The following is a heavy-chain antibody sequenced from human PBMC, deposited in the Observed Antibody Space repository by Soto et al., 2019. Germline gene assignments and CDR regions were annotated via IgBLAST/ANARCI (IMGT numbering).Heavy chain of an antibody. D-gene: IGHD4-17*01. Sequence: QVQLVESGGGVVQPGRTLRLSCAASGCTFSSYGMHWVRQAQGKGMEWAAVISYDGSNKYYADSVKGRFTISRDNSKNTLYLQMNSLRAEDTAVYYCAKILQLGDYAHYYYGMDVWGQGTTVTVSS. CDR2: ISYDGSNK. J-gene: IGHJ6*02. CDR3: AKILQLGDYAHYYYGMDV. CDR1: GCTFSSYG. V-gene: IGHV3-30*18.